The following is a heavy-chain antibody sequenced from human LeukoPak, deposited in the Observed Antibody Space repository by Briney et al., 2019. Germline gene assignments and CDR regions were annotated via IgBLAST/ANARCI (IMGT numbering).Heavy chain of an antibody. D-gene: IGHD2-2*01. J-gene: IGHJ6*03. CDR3: ARVRHQLLLYYYYYMDV. V-gene: IGHV1-3*01. CDR1: GYTFTSYA. CDR2: INAGNGNT. Sequence: GASVKVSCKASGYTFTSYAMHWVRQAPGQRLEWMGWINAGNGNTKYSQEFQGRVTITRDTSTSTAYMELSRLRSDDTAVYYCARVRHQLLLYYYYYMDVWGKGTTVTVSS.